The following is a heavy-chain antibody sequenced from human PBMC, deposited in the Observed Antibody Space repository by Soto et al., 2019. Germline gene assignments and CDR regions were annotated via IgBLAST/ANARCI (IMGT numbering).Heavy chain of an antibody. CDR2: ISGSGGST. CDR1: GFTFSSYA. D-gene: IGHD3-10*01. CDR3: AKALQEHYYYGSGRGWGGLHYYYGMDV. J-gene: IGHJ6*02. Sequence: GGSLRLSCAASGFTFSSYAMSWVHQAPGKGLEWVSAISGSGGSTYYADSVKGRFTISRDNSKNTLYLQMNSLRAEDTAVYYCAKALQEHYYYGSGRGWGGLHYYYGMDVWGQGTTVTVSS. V-gene: IGHV3-23*01.